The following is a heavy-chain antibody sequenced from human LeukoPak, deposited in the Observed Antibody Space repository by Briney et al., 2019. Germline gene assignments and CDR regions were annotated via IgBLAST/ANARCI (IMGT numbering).Heavy chain of an antibody. V-gene: IGHV3-66*01. J-gene: IGHJ4*02. CDR2: IYSGGST. CDR1: GFTVSSNY. Sequence: GGSLRLSCAASGFTVSSNYMNWVRQAPGKGLEWVSIIYSGGSTYYADSVKGRFTISRDNSKNTLYLQMNSLRTEDTAVYYCARDQINSSGNKPPFDYWGRGTLVTVSS. D-gene: IGHD1-26*01. CDR3: ARDQINSSGNKPPFDY.